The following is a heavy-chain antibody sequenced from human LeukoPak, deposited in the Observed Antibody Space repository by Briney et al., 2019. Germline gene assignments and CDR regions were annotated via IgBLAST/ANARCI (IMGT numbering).Heavy chain of an antibody. Sequence: PSETLSLTCTVSGGSISSGDYYWSWIRQPPGKGLEWIGYIYYSGSTYYNPSLKSRVTISVDTSKNQFSLKLSSVTAADTAVYYCARETPQSGYPRAFDIWGQGTMVTVSS. CDR3: ARETPQSGYPRAFDI. J-gene: IGHJ3*02. CDR1: GGSISSGDYY. V-gene: IGHV4-30-4*01. D-gene: IGHD5-12*01. CDR2: IYYSGST.